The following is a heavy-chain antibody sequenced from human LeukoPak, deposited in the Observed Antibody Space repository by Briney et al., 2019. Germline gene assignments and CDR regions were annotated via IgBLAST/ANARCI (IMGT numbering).Heavy chain of an antibody. CDR2: ISAYNNNT. J-gene: IGHJ5*02. D-gene: IGHD1-1*01. CDR3: ARVQYNWSDKHQWFDP. CDR1: GYTFTNYG. Sequence: ASVKVSCKTSGYTFTNYGISWARQAPGHGPEWMGWISAYNNNTSFAQKFQDRVSMTTDTPTGTAYVELRSLRSDDTAIYYCARVQYNWSDKHQWFDPWGQGTLVTVSS. V-gene: IGHV1-18*01.